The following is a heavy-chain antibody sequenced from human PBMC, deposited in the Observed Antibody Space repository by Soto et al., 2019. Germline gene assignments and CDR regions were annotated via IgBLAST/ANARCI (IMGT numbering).Heavy chain of an antibody. V-gene: IGHV4-31*03. D-gene: IGHD1-26*01. CDR1: GGSISSGGYY. Sequence: SETLSLTCTVSGGSISSGGYYWSWIRQHPGKGLEWIGYIYYSGSTYYNPSLKSRVTISVDTSKNQFSLKLSSVTAADTAVYYCASVVGTGSGYYYFMDVCGKGTTVTVSS. CDR3: ASVVGTGSGYYYFMDV. CDR2: IYYSGST. J-gene: IGHJ6*03.